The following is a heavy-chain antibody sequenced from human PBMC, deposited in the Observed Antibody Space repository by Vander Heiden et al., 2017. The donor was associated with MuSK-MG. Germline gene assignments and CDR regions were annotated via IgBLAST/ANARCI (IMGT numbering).Heavy chain of an antibody. J-gene: IGHJ3*02. CDR1: GFTVSSNY. CDR2: IYSGGST. Sequence: EVQLVASGGGLVQPGGSLRLSCAASGFTVSSNYMSWVRQAPGKGLEWVSVIYSGGSTYYADSVKGRFTISRDNSKNTLYLQMNSLRAEDTAVYYCARDISITGDAFDIWGQGTMVTVSS. D-gene: IGHD3-9*01. CDR3: ARDISITGDAFDI. V-gene: IGHV3-66*02.